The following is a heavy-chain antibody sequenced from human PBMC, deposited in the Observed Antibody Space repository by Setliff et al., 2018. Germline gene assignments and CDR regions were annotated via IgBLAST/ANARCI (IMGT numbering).Heavy chain of an antibody. CDR2: SSTDNGNT. D-gene: IGHD1-7*01. CDR1: GYTFTTYY. V-gene: IGHV1-8*02. Sequence: ASVKVSCKTSGYTFTTYYIHWVRQAPGQGLEWMGWSSTDNGNTHYAQKFRGRVTMTRNTSISTAYMELSSLRSEDTAVYYCASPSLELREDGLDYWGQGTLVTVSS. CDR3: ASPSLELREDGLDY. J-gene: IGHJ4*02.